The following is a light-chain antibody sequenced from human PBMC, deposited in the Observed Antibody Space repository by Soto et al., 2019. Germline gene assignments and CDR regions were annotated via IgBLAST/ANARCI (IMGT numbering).Light chain of an antibody. CDR2: KAY. Sequence: EIQVTQSPSTLSASVGDRVTITCRASQSIDSWLAWYQQRPGKPPNLLIYKAYTLASGVPSRLSGSGSGTEFTLTISSLQPDDFATYYCQHSNSYPEAFGQGTKMDIK. CDR1: QSIDSW. V-gene: IGKV1-5*03. J-gene: IGKJ1*01. CDR3: QHSNSYPEA.